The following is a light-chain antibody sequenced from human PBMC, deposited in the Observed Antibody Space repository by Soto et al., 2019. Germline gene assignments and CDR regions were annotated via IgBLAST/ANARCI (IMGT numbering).Light chain of an antibody. V-gene: IGKV1-16*01. CDR2: DAT. CDR3: QQYERYNPS. J-gene: IGKJ4*01. Sequence: DIQMTQSPSSLSASVGDRVTIICRASQNINSYLAWFQQKPGKAPKSLIYDATSLQSGVPSRFSGSGSGTDFSLTISSLPPEDAATYYCQQYERYNPSFGGGTKLEI. CDR1: QNINSY.